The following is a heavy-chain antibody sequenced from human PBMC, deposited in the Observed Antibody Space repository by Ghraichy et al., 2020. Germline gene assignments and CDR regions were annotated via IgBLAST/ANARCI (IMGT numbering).Heavy chain of an antibody. CDR2: IKQDGSEK. Sequence: GGSLRLSCAASGFTFSSYWMSWVRQAPGKGLEWVANIKQDGSEKYYVDSVKGRFTISRDNAKNSLYLQMNSLRDEDTAVYYCARDPVDYYDSSDAYDYWGQGTLVTVSS. D-gene: IGHD3-22*01. CDR3: ARDPVDYYDSSDAYDY. V-gene: IGHV3-7*01. CDR1: GFTFSSYW. J-gene: IGHJ4*02.